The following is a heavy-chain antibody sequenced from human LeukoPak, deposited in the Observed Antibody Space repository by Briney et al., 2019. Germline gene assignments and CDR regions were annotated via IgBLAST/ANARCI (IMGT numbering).Heavy chain of an antibody. Sequence: SLRLSCAASGFTFDDYAMHWVRQAPGKGLEWVSGISWNSGSIGYADSVKGRFTISRDNAKNSLYLQMNSLRAEDTALYYCAKESPFKGSSYDYWGQGTLVTVSS. CDR3: AKESPFKGSSYDY. V-gene: IGHV3-9*01. CDR1: GFTFDDYA. J-gene: IGHJ4*02. D-gene: IGHD6-13*01. CDR2: ISWNSGSI.